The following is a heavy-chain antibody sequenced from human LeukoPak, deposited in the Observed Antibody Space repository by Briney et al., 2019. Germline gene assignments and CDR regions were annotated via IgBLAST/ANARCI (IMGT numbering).Heavy chain of an antibody. CDR3: ARHLDGYNYFDY. D-gene: IGHD5-24*01. CDR1: GGSISSSSYC. V-gene: IGHV4-39*01. CDR2: IYYSGST. Sequence: PSETLSLTCTVSGGSISSSSYCWGWIRQPPGKGLEWIGSIYYSGSTYYNPSLKSRVTISVDTSKNQFSLKLSSVTAADTAVYYCARHLDGYNYFDYWGQGTLVTVSS. J-gene: IGHJ4*02.